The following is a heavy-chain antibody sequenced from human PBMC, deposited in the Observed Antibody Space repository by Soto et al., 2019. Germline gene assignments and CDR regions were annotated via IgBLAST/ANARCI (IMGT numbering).Heavy chain of an antibody. V-gene: IGHV1-2*02. D-gene: IGHD6-25*01. CDR2: IYPNTETT. Sequence: ALVKVSCTASGYTFTGYYMHWVRQAPGQGPEWLGWIYPNTETTDSSKKFQGRVTMTSDMSTRTVYMELRDLRSDDTAVYYCVSLQTSGWPGVHWGQGTLVTVSS. CDR3: VSLQTSGWPGVH. CDR1: GYTFTGYY. J-gene: IGHJ4*02.